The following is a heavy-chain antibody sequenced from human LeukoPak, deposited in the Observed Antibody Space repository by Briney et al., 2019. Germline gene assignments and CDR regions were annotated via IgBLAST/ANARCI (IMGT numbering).Heavy chain of an antibody. J-gene: IGHJ2*01. CDR3: ATDSYSSSWYWSFDL. CDR2: INGDGSST. D-gene: IGHD6-13*01. Sequence: GGSLTLSCAASGFTFSSYWMHWVRQAPGKGLVWVSRINGDGSSTYEADSVKGRFTISRDNAKNTVYLQMNSLRAEDTAVYYCATDSYSSSWYWSFDLWGRGTLVTVSS. CDR1: GFTFSSYW. V-gene: IGHV3-74*01.